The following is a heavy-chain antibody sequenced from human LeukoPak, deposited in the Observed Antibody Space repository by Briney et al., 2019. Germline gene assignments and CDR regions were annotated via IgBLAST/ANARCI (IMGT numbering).Heavy chain of an antibody. CDR1: GGYNITRRHH. V-gene: IGHV4-39*01. CDR2: VYYTRVT. CDR3: ARQRSYSGSHNCFDP. J-gene: IGHJ5*02. Sequence: SDPLPLIHTVSGGYNITRRHHYRWIPKPPAKGLEWFGSVYYTRVTRTNPFFRSRMSIYVDTSKHQFSLNLTSVTDAYVAVCYCARQRSYSGSHNCFDPWGEGTLVTVSS. D-gene: IGHD2-15*01.